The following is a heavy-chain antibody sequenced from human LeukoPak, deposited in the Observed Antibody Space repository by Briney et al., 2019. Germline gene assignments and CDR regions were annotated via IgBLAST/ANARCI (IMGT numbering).Heavy chain of an antibody. V-gene: IGHV4-59*01. CDR1: GGSISSYY. CDR2: IYYSGST. J-gene: IGHJ4*02. Sequence: SETLSLTCTVSGGSISSYYWSWIRQSPGKVLEWIGYIYYSGSTNYNPSLKSRVTISVDTSKNEFSLKLSSVTAADTAVYYCARILSTGYPDYWGQGTLVTVSS. CDR3: ARILSTGYPDY. D-gene: IGHD2/OR15-2a*01.